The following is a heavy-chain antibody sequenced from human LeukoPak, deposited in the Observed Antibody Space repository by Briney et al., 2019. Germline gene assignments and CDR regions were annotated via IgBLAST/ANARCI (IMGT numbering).Heavy chain of an antibody. J-gene: IGHJ3*02. CDR1: GFTFSNYW. CDR2: IKEDGSEK. Sequence: GGSLRLSCAASGFTFSNYWMSWVRQAPGKGLEWVANIKEDGSEKYYVDSVKGRFTISRDNAKNSVYLQMNSLRAEDTAVYYCARDREVVAFDIWGQGTMVTVSS. CDR3: ARDREVVAFDI. V-gene: IGHV3-7*05. D-gene: IGHD2-15*01.